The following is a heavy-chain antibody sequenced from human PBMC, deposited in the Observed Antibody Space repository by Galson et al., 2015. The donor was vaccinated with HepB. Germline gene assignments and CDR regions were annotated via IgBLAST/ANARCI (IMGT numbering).Heavy chain of an antibody. CDR1: GFTFSDYY. D-gene: IGHD2-2*01. Sequence: SLRLSCAASGFTFSDYYMSWIRQAPGKGLEWVSYISSSGSTIYYADSVKGRFTISRDNANNSLYLQMNRLRAEDTAVYYCARGADVYCSSTSCPYYYYGMDVWGQGTTVTVSS. V-gene: IGHV3-11*01. CDR2: ISSSGSTI. J-gene: IGHJ6*02. CDR3: ARGADVYCSSTSCPYYYYGMDV.